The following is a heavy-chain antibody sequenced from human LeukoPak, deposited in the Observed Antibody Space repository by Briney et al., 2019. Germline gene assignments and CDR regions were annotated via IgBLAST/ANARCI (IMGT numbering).Heavy chain of an antibody. CDR2: INHSGST. CDR1: GGSFSGYY. J-gene: IGHJ6*02. V-gene: IGHV4-34*01. D-gene: IGHD6-13*01. Sequence: SETLSLTCAVYGGSFSGYYWGWIRQPPGKGLEWIGEINHSGSTNYNPSLKSRVTISVDTSKNQFSLKLSSVTAADTAVYYCAGSSWIHYYYYGMDVWGQGTTVTVSS. CDR3: AGSSWIHYYYYGMDV.